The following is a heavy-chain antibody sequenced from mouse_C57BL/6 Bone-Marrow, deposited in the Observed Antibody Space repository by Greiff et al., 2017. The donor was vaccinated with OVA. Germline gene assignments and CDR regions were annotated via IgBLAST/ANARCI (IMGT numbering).Heavy chain of an antibody. J-gene: IGHJ2*01. Sequence: QVQLQQPGAELVKPGASVKLSCKASGYSLTSYWMHLVKQRPGPGLEWIGQIDPSVSYTNYNHKFKGKATLTVETSSSTDDMQLSSLTSEDAAVSYCEVDYGGLDYWGKGTTLTVSS. CDR3: EVDYGGLDY. CDR1: GYSLTSYW. CDR2: IDPSVSYT. V-gene: IGHV1-50*01. D-gene: IGHD2-4*01.